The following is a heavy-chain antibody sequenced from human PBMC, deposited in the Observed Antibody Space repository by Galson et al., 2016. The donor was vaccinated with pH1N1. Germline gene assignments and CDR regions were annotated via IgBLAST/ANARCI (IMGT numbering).Heavy chain of an antibody. CDR3: ARDSSPNDYRGLLDALDC. Sequence: SLRLSCAASGFTFGGYWMTWVRQAPGKGLEWVANIKRDGSVKNYVDSVKGRFAISRDNAKNPLYLEMNNLRAEETAVYYGARDSSPNDYRGLLDALDCWGQGTLVTVSS. CDR2: IKRDGSVK. CDR1: GFTFGGYW. J-gene: IGHJ4*02. V-gene: IGHV3-7*01. D-gene: IGHD4-23*01.